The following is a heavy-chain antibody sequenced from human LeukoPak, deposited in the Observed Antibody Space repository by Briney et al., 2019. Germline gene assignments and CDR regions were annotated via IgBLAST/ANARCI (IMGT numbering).Heavy chain of an antibody. CDR3: AKEADIVSFDL. Sequence: ASVKVSCXASGYTFTDNHVHWVRQAHGQGLEWMGWIDPNSGGTMYSQKFQDRVAMTSDTSINTAYMELSGLRSDDTAVYFCAKEADIVSFDLWGRGTLVTVSS. CDR1: GYTFTDNH. J-gene: IGHJ2*01. D-gene: IGHD3-16*02. V-gene: IGHV1-2*02. CDR2: IDPNSGGT.